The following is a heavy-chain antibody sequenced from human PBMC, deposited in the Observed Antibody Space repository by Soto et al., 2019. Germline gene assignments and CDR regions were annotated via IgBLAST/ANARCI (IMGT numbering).Heavy chain of an antibody. V-gene: IGHV3-66*01. CDR3: VRGVERVGENAGENQ. D-gene: IGHD3-3*01. Sequence: VKLEQSGGGLVQPGGSLRLSCAASGFTVNSNFMSWVRQAPGKGLEWVSVIYRGGSIYYADSVKGRFTISRDNSKNMLYHQMDSLRAEDTDIYYCVRGVERVGENAGENQWGQGTLVRVSA. CDR1: GFTVNSNF. CDR2: IYRGGSI. J-gene: IGHJ4*02.